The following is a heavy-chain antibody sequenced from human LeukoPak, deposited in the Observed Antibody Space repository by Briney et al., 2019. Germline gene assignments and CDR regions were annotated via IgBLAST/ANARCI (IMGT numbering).Heavy chain of an antibody. V-gene: IGHV3-20*04. J-gene: IGHJ4*02. CDR2: INWNGGST. D-gene: IGHD6-19*01. CDR3: ARLSGPGSGWTTLDY. CDR1: GFTFDDYG. Sequence: PGGSLRLSCAASGFTFDDYGMSWVRQAPGKGLEWVSGINWNGGSTGYTDSVKGRSTISRDTAKNSLYLQMNSLRAEDTALYYCARLSGPGSGWTTLDYWGQGTLVTVSS.